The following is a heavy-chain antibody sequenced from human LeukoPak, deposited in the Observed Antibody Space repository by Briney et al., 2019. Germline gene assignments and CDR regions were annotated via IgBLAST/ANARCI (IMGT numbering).Heavy chain of an antibody. D-gene: IGHD5/OR15-5a*01. V-gene: IGHV1-2*02. CDR1: GYTFIGYY. CDR3: ARLVGLSTTASY. J-gene: IGHJ4*02. Sequence: ASVKVSCKASGYTFIGYYLHWVRQAPGQGLEWMGWINPTSGGTNYAQKFQDRVTMTRDTSINTAYMRLSRLTSDDTAVYYCARLVGLSTTASYWGQGTLVIISS. CDR2: INPTSGGT.